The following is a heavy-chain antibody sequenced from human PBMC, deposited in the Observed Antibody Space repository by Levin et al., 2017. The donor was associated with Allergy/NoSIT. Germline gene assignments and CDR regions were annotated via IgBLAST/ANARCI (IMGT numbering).Heavy chain of an antibody. J-gene: IGHJ3*02. CDR2: IYYSGTT. V-gene: IGHV4-59*08. D-gene: IGHD3-10*01. CDR3: ARQRFAFDI. Sequence: GSLRLSCTVSGGSISSYYWSWIRQPPGKGLEWIGYIYYSGTTNYNPSLKSRVTISVDTSKNQFSLKLSSVTAADTAVYYCARQRFAFDIWGQGTMVTVSS. CDR1: GGSISSYY.